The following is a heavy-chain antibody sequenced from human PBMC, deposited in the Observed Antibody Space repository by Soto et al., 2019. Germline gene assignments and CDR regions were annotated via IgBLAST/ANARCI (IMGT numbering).Heavy chain of an antibody. CDR2: IYYSGNT. CDR1: GGSISSSSYY. J-gene: IGHJ5*02. CDR3: ARLGLGGSYLNWFDP. D-gene: IGHD2-15*01. Sequence: QLQLQESGPGLVKPSETLSLTCTVSGGSISSSSYYWGWIRQPPGKGLEWIGSIYYSGNTYYNPSLKSRVTISVDTSKNQFSLKLSSVTAADTAVYYCARLGLGGSYLNWFDPWGQGTLVTVSS. V-gene: IGHV4-39*01.